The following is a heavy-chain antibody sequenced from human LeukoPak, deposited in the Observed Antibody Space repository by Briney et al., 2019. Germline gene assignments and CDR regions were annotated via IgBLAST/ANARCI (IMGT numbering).Heavy chain of an antibody. CDR3: ARLSWSYGSSGYAKRPDAFDI. CDR1: GYTFTSYG. J-gene: IGHJ3*02. V-gene: IGHV1-18*01. D-gene: IGHD3-22*01. Sequence: GASVRVSCKASGYTFTSYGISWVRQAPGQGLEWMGWISAYNGNTNYAQKLQGRVTMTTDTSTSTAYMELRSLRSDDTAVYYCARLSWSYGSSGYAKRPDAFDIWGQGTMVTVSS. CDR2: ISAYNGNT.